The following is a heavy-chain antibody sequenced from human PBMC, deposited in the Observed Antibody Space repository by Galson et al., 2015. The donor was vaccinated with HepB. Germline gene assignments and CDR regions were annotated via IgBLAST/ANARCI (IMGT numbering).Heavy chain of an antibody. J-gene: IGHJ4*02. D-gene: IGHD2-2*02. CDR2: ISAYNGNT. V-gene: IGHV1-18*01. CDR1: GYTFTSYG. Sequence: SVKVSCKASGYTFTSYGISWVRQAPGQGLEWMGWISAYNGNTNYAQKLQGRVTMTTDTSTSTAYMELRSLRSDDTAVYYCARDLDIVVVPAAIRRDYWGQGTLVTVSS. CDR3: ARDLDIVVVPAAIRRDY.